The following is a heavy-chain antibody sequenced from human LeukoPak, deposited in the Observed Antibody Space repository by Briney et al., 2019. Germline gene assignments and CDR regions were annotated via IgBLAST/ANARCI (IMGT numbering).Heavy chain of an antibody. CDR2: ISGSGGST. CDR1: GFTLSSYG. D-gene: IGHD2-2*02. Sequence: PGGSLRLSCAASGFTLSSYGMSWVRQAPGKGLEWVSAISGSGGSTYYADSVKGRFTISRDNSKNTLYLQINSLRAEDTAVYYCAKDGAAYCSSTSCYMFDYWGQGTLVTVSS. CDR3: AKDGAAYCSSTSCYMFDY. V-gene: IGHV3-23*01. J-gene: IGHJ4*02.